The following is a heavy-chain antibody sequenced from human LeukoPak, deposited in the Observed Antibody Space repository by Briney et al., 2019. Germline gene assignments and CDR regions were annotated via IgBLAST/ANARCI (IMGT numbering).Heavy chain of an antibody. J-gene: IGHJ4*02. Sequence: GRSLRLSCAASGFTFDDYGMSLVRQAPGKGLEWVSGINWNGGSTGYADSVKGRFTISRDNAKNSLYLQMNSLRAEDTALYYCARGNCAIKGFDYWGQGTLVTVSS. CDR2: INWNGGST. CDR3: ARGNCAIKGFDY. D-gene: IGHD1-7*01. V-gene: IGHV3-20*04. CDR1: GFTFDDYG.